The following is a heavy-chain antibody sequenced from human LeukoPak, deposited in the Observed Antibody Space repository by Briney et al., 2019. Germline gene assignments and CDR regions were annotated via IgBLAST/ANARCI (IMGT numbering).Heavy chain of an antibody. CDR1: GYTFTSYA. Sequence: ASVKVSCKASGYTFTSYAMHWVRQAPGQRLEWMGWINAGNGNTKYSQKFQGRVTMTRDTSTSTIYMELSSLRSEDTAVYYCVRERERGTYFIWGQGTLVTVSS. D-gene: IGHD3-10*01. J-gene: IGHJ4*02. V-gene: IGHV1-3*01. CDR2: INAGNGNT. CDR3: VRERERGTYFI.